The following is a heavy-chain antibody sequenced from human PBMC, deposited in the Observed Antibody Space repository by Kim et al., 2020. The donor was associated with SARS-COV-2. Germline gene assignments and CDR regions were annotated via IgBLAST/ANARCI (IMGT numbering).Heavy chain of an antibody. V-gene: IGHV3-7*01. J-gene: IGHJ4*02. CDR2: IKQDGSEK. Sequence: GGSLRLSCAASGFTFSSYGMSWVRQAPGKGLEWVANIKQDGSEKYYVDSVKGRFTIYRDNAKNSLYLQMNSLRAEDTAVYYCARSGYTYGFDYWGQGTLV. CDR1: GFTFSSYG. D-gene: IGHD5-18*01. CDR3: ARSGYTYGFDY.